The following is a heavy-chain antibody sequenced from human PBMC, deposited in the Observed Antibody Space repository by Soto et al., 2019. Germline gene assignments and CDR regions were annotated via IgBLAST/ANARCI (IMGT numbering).Heavy chain of an antibody. V-gene: IGHV3-74*01. D-gene: IGHD3-10*01. J-gene: IGHJ4*02. Sequence: EVQLVESGGGLVQPGGSLRLSCAVSGFTFSSFWMHWVRQAPGEGLVWVSRINTDGSSTSYADSVKGRFTISRDNAKNTLYLQMNSLRVEDTAMYYCEKRGVDTVGLSYWGQGTLVTVSS. CDR2: INTDGSST. CDR3: EKRGVDTVGLSY. CDR1: GFTFSSFW.